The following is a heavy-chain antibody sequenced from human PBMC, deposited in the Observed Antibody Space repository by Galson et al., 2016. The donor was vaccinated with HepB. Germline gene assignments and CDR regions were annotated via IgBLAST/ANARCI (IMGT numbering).Heavy chain of an antibody. J-gene: IGHJ6*01. Sequence: QSGAEVKKPGESLKISCQGSGYRFTNNWIHWVRQMPGKGLEWMGFIYPGASDTRYSPSFQGQVTFSADKSISTAYLQWSSLKASDTGIYYCARPVNLVRERGEKSYYYGMDVWGQGTTVTVSS. V-gene: IGHV5-51*01. CDR1: GYRFTNNW. CDR3: ARPVNLVRERGEKSYYYGMDV. D-gene: IGHD3-10*01. CDR2: IYPGASDT.